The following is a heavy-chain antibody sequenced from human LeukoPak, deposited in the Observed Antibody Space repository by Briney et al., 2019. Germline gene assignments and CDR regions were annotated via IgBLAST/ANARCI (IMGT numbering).Heavy chain of an antibody. D-gene: IGHD6-13*01. Sequence: ASVKVSCKASGYTFTSYYMHWVRQAPGQGLEWMGVINPSGGSAGYAQKFQGRVTVTRDTSTSTVYMELSSLRSEDTAVYYCAREGLELGRIAAAGTFLDYWDQGTLVTVSS. V-gene: IGHV1-46*01. CDR2: INPSGGSA. CDR3: AREGLELGRIAAAGTFLDY. J-gene: IGHJ4*02. CDR1: GYTFTSYY.